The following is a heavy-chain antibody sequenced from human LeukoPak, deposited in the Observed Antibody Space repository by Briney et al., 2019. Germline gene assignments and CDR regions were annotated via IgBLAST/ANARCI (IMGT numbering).Heavy chain of an antibody. CDR2: ISGSGGST. CDR3: ARVAVAGTYYYYYYMDV. D-gene: IGHD6-19*01. V-gene: IGHV3-23*01. CDR1: GFTFSTYG. Sequence: GGSLRLSCAASGFTFSTYGMTWVRQAPGKGLEWVSAISGSGGSTYYADSVKGRFTISRDNSKNTLYLQMGSLRAEDMAVYYCARVAVAGTYYYYYYMDVWGKGTTVTISS. J-gene: IGHJ6*03.